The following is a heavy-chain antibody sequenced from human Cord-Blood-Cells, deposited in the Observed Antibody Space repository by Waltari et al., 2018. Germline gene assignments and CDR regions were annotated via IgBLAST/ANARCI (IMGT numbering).Heavy chain of an antibody. D-gene: IGHD1-26*01. J-gene: IGHJ3*02. Sequence: QVPLVQSGAEVTKPGASVKVSCKVSDYTLPDVTLHGFGQAPGKGLEWMGGFDPEDGETIYAQKFQGRVTMTEDTSTDTAYMELSSLRSEDTAVYYCATDGDSGSYFDAFDIWGQGTMVTVSS. V-gene: IGHV1-24*01. CDR2: FDPEDGET. CDR3: ATDGDSGSYFDAFDI. CDR1: DYTLPDVT.